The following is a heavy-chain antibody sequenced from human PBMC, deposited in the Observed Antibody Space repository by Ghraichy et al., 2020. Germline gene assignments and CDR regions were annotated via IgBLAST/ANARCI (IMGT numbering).Heavy chain of an antibody. CDR3: ATSGVGGYSQH. Sequence: ASVKVSCKASGYAFSSYDINWVRQATGQGLEWMGRMNPNSGNTVYAQKFQGRVTMTRNTSIGTAYLELSSLRSEDTALYYCATSGVGGYSQHWGQGTLVIVSS. J-gene: IGHJ1*01. V-gene: IGHV1-8*01. CDR2: MNPNSGNT. CDR1: GYAFSSYD. D-gene: IGHD3-10*01.